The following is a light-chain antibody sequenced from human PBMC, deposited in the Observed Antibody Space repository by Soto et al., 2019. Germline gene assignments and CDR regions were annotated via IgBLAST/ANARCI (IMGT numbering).Light chain of an antibody. CDR2: RNN. Sequence: QSVLTQPPSASGTPGQRVTISCSGSSSNIGSNYVYSYQQLPGTAPKLLIYRNNQRPSGVPDRFSGSKSGTSASLAISGLRSEYEPDYYCAAWDDSLSAAVFGGGTQLTV. CDR3: AAWDDSLSAAV. CDR1: SSNIGSNY. V-gene: IGLV1-47*01. J-gene: IGLJ7*01.